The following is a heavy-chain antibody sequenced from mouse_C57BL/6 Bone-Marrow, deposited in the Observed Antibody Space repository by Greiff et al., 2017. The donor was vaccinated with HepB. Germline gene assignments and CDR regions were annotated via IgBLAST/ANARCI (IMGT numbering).Heavy chain of an antibody. V-gene: IGHV3-6*01. CDR2: ISYDGSN. CDR1: GYSITSGYY. CDR3: AVDYGAY. Sequence: EVKLLESGPGLVKPSQSLSLTCSVTGYSITSGYYWNWIRQFPGNKLEWMGYISYDGSNNYNPSLKNRISITRDTSKNQFFLKLNSVTTEDTATYYCAVDYGAYWGQGTLVTVSA. D-gene: IGHD2-4*01. J-gene: IGHJ3*01.